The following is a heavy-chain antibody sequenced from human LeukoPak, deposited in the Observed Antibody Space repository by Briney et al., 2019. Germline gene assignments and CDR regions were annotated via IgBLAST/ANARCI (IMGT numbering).Heavy chain of an antibody. CDR2: ISGSGFST. CDR1: GFTFSSYA. V-gene: IGHV3-23*01. D-gene: IGHD3-10*01. J-gene: IGHJ4*02. Sequence: GGSLRLSCAASGFTFSSYAMSWVRQAPGKVLEWVSAISGSGFSTYYADSVKGRFTISRDNSKNTLYLQVNSLRAEDTAIYYCAKEVLRDYFDYWGQGTLVTVSS. CDR3: AKEVLRDYFDY.